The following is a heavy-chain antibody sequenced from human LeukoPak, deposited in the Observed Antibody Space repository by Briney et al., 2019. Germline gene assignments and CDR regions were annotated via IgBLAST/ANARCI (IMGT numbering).Heavy chain of an antibody. Sequence: GGSLRLSCAASGFTFSSYGMHWVRQAPGKGLEWVAFIRYDGSNKYYADSVKGRFTISRDNSKNTLYLQMNSLRAEDTAVYYCAKYPPSSSKAFDIWGQGTMVTVSS. CDR3: AKYPPSSSKAFDI. J-gene: IGHJ3*02. D-gene: IGHD6-6*01. CDR1: GFTFSSYG. V-gene: IGHV3-30*02. CDR2: IRYDGSNK.